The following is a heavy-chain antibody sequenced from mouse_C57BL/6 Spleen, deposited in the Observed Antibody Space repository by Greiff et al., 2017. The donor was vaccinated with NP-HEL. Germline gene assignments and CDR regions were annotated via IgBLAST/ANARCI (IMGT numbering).Heavy chain of an antibody. CDR2: ISSGSSTI. D-gene: IGHD1-1*01. J-gene: IGHJ4*01. CDR1: GFTFSDYG. CDR3: ARDITTVNYYAMDY. V-gene: IGHV5-17*01. Sequence: EVKVVESGGGLVKPGGSLKLSCAASGFTFSDYGMHWVRQAPEKGLEWVAYISSGSSTIYYADTVKGRFTISRDNAKNTLFLQMTSLRSEDTAMYYCARDITTVNYYAMDYWGQGTSVTVSS.